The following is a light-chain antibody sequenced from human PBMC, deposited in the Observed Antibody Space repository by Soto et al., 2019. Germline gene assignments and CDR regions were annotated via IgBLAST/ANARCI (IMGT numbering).Light chain of an antibody. CDR2: LERSGSY. J-gene: IGLJ3*02. V-gene: IGLV4-60*03. Sequence: QAVVTQSSSASASLGSSVKLTCTLSSGHNSYIIAWHQQQPGKAPRYLMKLERSGSYNKGSGVPDRFSGSSSGADRYLTISNLQSEDEADYYCETWDTNTWVFGGGTKVTVL. CDR1: SGHNSYI. CDR3: ETWDTNTWV.